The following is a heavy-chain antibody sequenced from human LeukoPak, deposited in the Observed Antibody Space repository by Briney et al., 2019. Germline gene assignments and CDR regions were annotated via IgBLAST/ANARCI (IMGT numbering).Heavy chain of an antibody. J-gene: IGHJ4*02. CDR2: IYPGDSDT. CDR3: ARLGGYSGYDWYYFDY. CDR1: GDSFTSYW. Sequence: GESLKISCKGSGDSFTSYWIGWVSQMPGKGLEWTGIIYPGDSDTRYSPSFQGQVTISADKSISTAYLQWSSLKASDTAMYYCARLGGYSGYDWYYFDYWGQGTLVTVSS. D-gene: IGHD5-12*01. V-gene: IGHV5-51*01.